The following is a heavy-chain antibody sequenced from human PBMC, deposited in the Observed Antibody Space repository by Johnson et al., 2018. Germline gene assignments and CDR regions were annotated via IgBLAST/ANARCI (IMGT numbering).Heavy chain of an antibody. CDR2: ISSTDRNE. D-gene: IGHD3/OR15-3a*01. J-gene: IGHJ3*01. Sequence: QVQLQESGGGAVHPGGSLRLSCATSGFTFRYYAMHWVRQAPGKGLEWVAVISSTDRNEFYTDSVNGRFSISRDYSKNTLYLQMNNLRHEDTAIYYCAKEGSDYWTGLSVGVQGTLVSVSS. CDR1: GFTFRYYA. V-gene: IGHV3-30*18. CDR3: AKEGSDYWTGLSV.